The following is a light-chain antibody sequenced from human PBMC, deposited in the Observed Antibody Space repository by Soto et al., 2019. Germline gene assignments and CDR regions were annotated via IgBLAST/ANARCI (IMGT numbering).Light chain of an antibody. CDR3: ATWDGSLNSPV. CDR2: SSD. CDR1: SSNIGSNT. Sequence: AVVTQPPSASGTPGQRVTISCSGSSSNIGSNTVHWYQQLPGTAPKLLIYSSDQRPSGVPDRFSGSKSGTSASLAISGLQSEDEADYYCATWDGSLNSPVFGGGTKLTVL. J-gene: IGLJ2*01. V-gene: IGLV1-44*01.